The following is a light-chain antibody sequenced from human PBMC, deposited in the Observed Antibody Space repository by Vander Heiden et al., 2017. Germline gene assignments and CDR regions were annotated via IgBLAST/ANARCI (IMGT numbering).Light chain of an antibody. Sequence: QSVRTPPPSASGAPGLRGTNPCTGSSSNSGAGYDVHWYQQLPGTAPKVLIYGNSNRPSGVPDRFSGSKSDTSASLAITGLQAEDEADYYCQSYDSSLSGSVFGGGTKLTVL. J-gene: IGLJ3*02. CDR2: GNS. V-gene: IGLV1-40*01. CDR3: QSYDSSLSGSV. CDR1: SSNSGAGYD.